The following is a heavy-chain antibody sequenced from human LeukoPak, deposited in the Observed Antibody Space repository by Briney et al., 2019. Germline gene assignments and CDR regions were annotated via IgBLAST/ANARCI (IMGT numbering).Heavy chain of an antibody. D-gene: IGHD3-3*01. V-gene: IGHV4-39*01. J-gene: IGHJ4*02. CDR2: IYYSGST. CDR1: GGSISSSSYY. Sequence: PSETLSLTCTVSGGSISSSSYYWGWVRQPPGTGLEWLGSIYYSGSTYYNPSLKSRVTISVDTSKNQFSLKLSSVTAADTAVYYCATTGSNDFWSGYPDYWGQGTLVTVSS. CDR3: ATTGSNDFWSGYPDY.